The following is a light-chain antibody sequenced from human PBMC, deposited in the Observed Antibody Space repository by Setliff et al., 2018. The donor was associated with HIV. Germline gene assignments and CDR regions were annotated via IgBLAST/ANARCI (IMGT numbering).Light chain of an antibody. V-gene: IGKV4-1*01. CDR3: QQYYSTLIT. CDR2: WAS. Sequence: DIVMTQSPDSLAVSLGERATINCKSSQSVLYSSNNKNYLAWYQQKPGQPPKLFIYWASIREFGVPDRFSGSGSGTDFTLTISSLQAEDVAVYYCQQYYSTLITFGQGTRLEIK. J-gene: IGKJ5*01. CDR1: QSVLYSSNNKNY.